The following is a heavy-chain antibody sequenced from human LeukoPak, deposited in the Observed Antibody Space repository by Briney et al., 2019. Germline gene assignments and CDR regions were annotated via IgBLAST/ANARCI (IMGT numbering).Heavy chain of an antibody. V-gene: IGHV3-11*01. Sequence: GGSLRLSCAASGFTFSDYYMTWIRQAPGKGLEWVSCISNSDSTIYYADSVRGRFTISRDNTKNSLYLQINSLRAEDTAMYYCAKDPSSITDWGQGTLVTVSS. D-gene: IGHD3-16*01. CDR1: GFTFSDYY. CDR2: ISNSDSTI. J-gene: IGHJ4*02. CDR3: AKDPSSITD.